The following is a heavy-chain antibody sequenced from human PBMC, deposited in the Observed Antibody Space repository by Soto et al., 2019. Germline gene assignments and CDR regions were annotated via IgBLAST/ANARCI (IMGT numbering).Heavy chain of an antibody. CDR1: GYTFTSYA. J-gene: IGHJ4*02. Sequence: ASVKVSCKASGYTFTSYAMHWVRQAPGQRLEWMGWINAGNGNTKYSQKFQGRVTITRDTSASTAYMELSSLRSEDTAVYYCARSVCRSGGSCYYPPYFDYWGQGTLVTVSS. D-gene: IGHD2-15*01. V-gene: IGHV1-3*01. CDR3: ARSVCRSGGSCYYPPYFDY. CDR2: INAGNGNT.